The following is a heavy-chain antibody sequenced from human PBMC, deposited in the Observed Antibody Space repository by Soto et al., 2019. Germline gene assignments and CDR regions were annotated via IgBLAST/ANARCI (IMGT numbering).Heavy chain of an antibody. CDR3: ARDRGNYDILTGYDY. V-gene: IGHV1-69*01. J-gene: IGHJ4*02. D-gene: IGHD3-9*01. CDR2: SIPIFGTA. CDR1: GGTFSSYA. Sequence: QVQLVQSGAEVKKPGSSVKVSCKASGGTFSSYAISWVRQAPGQGLEWMGGSIPIFGTANYAQKFKGRVTITADESTSTAYMELSSLRSEDTAVYYCARDRGNYDILTGYDYWGQGTLVTVSS.